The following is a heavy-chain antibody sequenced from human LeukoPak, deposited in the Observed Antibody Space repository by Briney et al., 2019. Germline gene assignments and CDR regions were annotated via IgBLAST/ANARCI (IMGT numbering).Heavy chain of an antibody. CDR2: IGASGGST. CDR3: AKAEGYDILTGLDY. Sequence: GGSLRLSCATSGFTFSSYAMSWVRQAPGRGLEWVSGIGASGGSTYYADSVKGRFTISRDNSKNTLYLQMNSLRTEDTAVYYCAKAEGYDILTGLDYWGQGTLVTVSS. J-gene: IGHJ4*02. V-gene: IGHV3-23*01. CDR1: GFTFSSYA. D-gene: IGHD3-9*01.